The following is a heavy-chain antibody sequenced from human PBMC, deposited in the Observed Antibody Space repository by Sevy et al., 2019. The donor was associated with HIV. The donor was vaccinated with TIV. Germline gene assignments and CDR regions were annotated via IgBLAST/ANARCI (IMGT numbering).Heavy chain of an antibody. J-gene: IGHJ4*02. CDR1: GFTFRTYA. V-gene: IGHV3-23*01. D-gene: IGHD3-10*01. Sequence: GGSLRLSCAASGFTFRTYAMTWVRQAPGKGLEWVSVMSGSGGDTYYADSVKGRFTISRDNSNITLYLQMNSLRAEDTAVYYCAKDRVAGTYYTGDFDYWGQGPLVNVSS. CDR3: AKDRVAGTYYTGDFDY. CDR2: MSGSGGDT.